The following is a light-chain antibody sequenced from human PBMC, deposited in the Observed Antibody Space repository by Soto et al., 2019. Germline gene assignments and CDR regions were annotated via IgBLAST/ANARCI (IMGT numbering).Light chain of an antibody. CDR3: QHYVTSPPLT. Sequence: EIVLTQSPGTLSLSPGERATLSCRASQSVSSSYLAWYQQKPGQAPRLLIYGVSSRATGIPDRFSGSGSGTDFTLTISRLEPEDFAVYYCQHYVTSPPLTFGQGTRLEIK. J-gene: IGKJ5*01. CDR1: QSVSSSY. CDR2: GVS. V-gene: IGKV3-20*01.